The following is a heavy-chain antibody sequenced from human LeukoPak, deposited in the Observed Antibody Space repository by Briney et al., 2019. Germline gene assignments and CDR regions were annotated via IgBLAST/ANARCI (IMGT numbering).Heavy chain of an antibody. Sequence: SETLSLTCTVSGGSISSRSYFWGWIRQPPGKGLDWIGSIYYSGLTYNNPSLKSRVTISVDTSKNQFSLKLSSVTAADTAVYYCARHGSGSSSSWYDYWGQGTLVTVSS. V-gene: IGHV4-39*01. CDR2: IYYSGLT. J-gene: IGHJ4*02. D-gene: IGHD6-13*01. CDR1: GGSISSRSYF. CDR3: ARHGSGSSSSWYDY.